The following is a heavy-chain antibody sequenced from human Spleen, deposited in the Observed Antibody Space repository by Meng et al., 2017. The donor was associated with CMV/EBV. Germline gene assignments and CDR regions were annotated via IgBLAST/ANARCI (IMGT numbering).Heavy chain of an antibody. CDR3: ARVPPRFSSSWYGGYFDY. J-gene: IGHJ4*02. D-gene: IGHD6-13*01. Sequence: ASVKVSCKASGYTFTSYGISWVRQAPGQGLEWMGWITTYNGNTNYAQKLQGRVTLTTDTSASTAYMEMRSLRSDDTAVYYCARVPPRFSSSWYGGYFDYWGQGTLVTVSS. CDR1: GYTFTSYG. V-gene: IGHV1-18*01. CDR2: ITTYNGNT.